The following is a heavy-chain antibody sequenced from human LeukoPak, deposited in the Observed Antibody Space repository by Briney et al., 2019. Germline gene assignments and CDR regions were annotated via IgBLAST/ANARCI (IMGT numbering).Heavy chain of an antibody. CDR2: IVQDGSQK. D-gene: IGHD1-26*01. Sequence: PGGSLRLSCAASGLTFSSHWMSWVRQAAGKGLEWVANIVQDGSQKYYVDSVKGRLTMSRDNGKNTLYLQMNSLRAEDTAVYYCARNEKWGRDDWGQGTLVTVSS. V-gene: IGHV3-7*03. J-gene: IGHJ4*02. CDR3: ARNEKWGRDD. CDR1: GLTFSSHW.